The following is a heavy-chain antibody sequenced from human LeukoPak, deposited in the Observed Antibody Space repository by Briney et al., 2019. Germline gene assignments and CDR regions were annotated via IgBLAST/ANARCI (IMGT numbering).Heavy chain of an antibody. D-gene: IGHD1-1*01. CDR3: ARLYNWNEYDAFDI. CDR1: GFNFSSHA. Sequence: GSLRLSCAASGFNFSSHAMHWVRPAPGKGLEWVAVISYDGSNKYYADSMKGRFTISRDNTKNTLYLQMNSLRSDDTAVYYCARLYNWNEYDAFDIWGQGTMVTVSS. J-gene: IGHJ3*02. CDR2: ISYDGSNK. V-gene: IGHV3-30*04.